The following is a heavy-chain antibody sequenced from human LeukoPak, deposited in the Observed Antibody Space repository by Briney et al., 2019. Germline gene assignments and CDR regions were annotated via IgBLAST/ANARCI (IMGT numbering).Heavy chain of an antibody. V-gene: IGHV3-23*01. CDR3: AKDPTTVTTYDFDY. CDR1: GFTFSRYG. D-gene: IGHD4-17*01. J-gene: IGHJ4*02. CDR2: ISGSGGST. Sequence: GGSLRLSCAASGFTFSRYGMSWVRQAPGKGLEWVSSISGSGGSTYYADSVKGRFTISRDNSKNTLYLQMNSLRAEDTAVYYCAKDPTTVTTYDFDYWGQGTLVTVSS.